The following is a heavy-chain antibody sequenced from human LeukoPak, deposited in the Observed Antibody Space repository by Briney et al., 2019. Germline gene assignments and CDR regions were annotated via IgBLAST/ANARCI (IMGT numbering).Heavy chain of an antibody. D-gene: IGHD3-22*01. CDR2: IYHSGST. CDR3: ARDGYYYDSSGYYYFHWFDP. CDR1: GGSISSYY. Sequence: SETLSLTCTVSGGSISSYYWGWIRQPPGKGLEWIGSIYHSGSTYYNPSLKSRVTISVDTSKNQFSLKLSSVTAADTAVYYCARDGYYYDSSGYYYFHWFDPWGQGTLVTVSS. V-gene: IGHV4-38-2*02. J-gene: IGHJ5*02.